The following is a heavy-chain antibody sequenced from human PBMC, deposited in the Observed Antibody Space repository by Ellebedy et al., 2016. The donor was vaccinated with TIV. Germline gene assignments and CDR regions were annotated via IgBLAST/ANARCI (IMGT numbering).Heavy chain of an antibody. V-gene: IGHV1-3*01. CDR3: ARAHNWNPPDY. D-gene: IGHD1-20*01. Sequence: ASVKVSXKASGYTFTSYAMHWVRQAPGQRLEWMGWINAGNGNTKYSQKFQGRVTITADKSTSTAYMELSSLRSEDTAVYYCARAHNWNPPDYWGQGTLVTVSS. J-gene: IGHJ4*02. CDR2: INAGNGNT. CDR1: GYTFTSYA.